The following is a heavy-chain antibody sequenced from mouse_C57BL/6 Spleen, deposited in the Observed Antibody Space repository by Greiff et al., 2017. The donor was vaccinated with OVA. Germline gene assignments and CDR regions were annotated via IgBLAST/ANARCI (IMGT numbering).Heavy chain of an antibody. CDR3: TTGRLVDY. Sequence: VQLQQSGAELVRPGASVKLSCTASGFNIKDDYMHWVKQRPEQGLEWIGWIDPENGDTEYASKFQGKATITADTSSNTAYLQLSSLTSEDTAVYYCTTGRLVDYWGQGTTLTVSS. CDR1: GFNIKDDY. J-gene: IGHJ2*01. D-gene: IGHD3-2*02. V-gene: IGHV14-4*01. CDR2: IDPENGDT.